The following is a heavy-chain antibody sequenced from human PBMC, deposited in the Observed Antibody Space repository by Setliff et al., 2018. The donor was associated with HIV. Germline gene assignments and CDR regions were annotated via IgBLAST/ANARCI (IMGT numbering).Heavy chain of an antibody. CDR3: ATAGGRSWFDP. D-gene: IGHD3-16*01. V-gene: IGHV1-2*02. CDR2: INPNSGGT. J-gene: IGHJ5*02. CDR1: GYTFDAKY. Sequence: GASVKVSCKTSGYTFDAKYIHWARQAPGQGLEWMGWINPNSGGTNYARKFQGRVTMTRDTSIGTAYMELNSLRSDDTAVYYCATAGGRSWFDPWGPGTLVTVSS.